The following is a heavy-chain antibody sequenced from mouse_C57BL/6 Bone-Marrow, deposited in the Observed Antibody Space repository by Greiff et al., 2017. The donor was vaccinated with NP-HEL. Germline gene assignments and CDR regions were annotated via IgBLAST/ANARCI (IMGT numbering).Heavy chain of an antibody. CDR3: ARPRWYFDV. V-gene: IGHV1-19*01. Sequence: EVQLQQSGPVLVKPGASVKMSCKASGYTFTDYYMNWVKQSHGKSLEWIGVINPYNGGTSYNQKFKGKATLTVDKSSSTAYMELNSLTSEDSAVYDWARPRWYFDVWGTGTTVTVSS. J-gene: IGHJ1*03. CDR1: GYTFTDYY. CDR2: INPYNGGT.